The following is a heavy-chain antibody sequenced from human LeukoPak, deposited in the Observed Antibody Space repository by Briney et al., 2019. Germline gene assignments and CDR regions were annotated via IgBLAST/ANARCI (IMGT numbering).Heavy chain of an antibody. CDR2: INPYSGDT. CDR1: GYTFTDYY. V-gene: IGHV1-2*02. D-gene: IGHD3-22*01. CDR3: ARASYDNSLRIDDY. Sequence: ASVKVSCKASGYTFTDYYMHWVRQAPGQGLEWMGWINPYSGDTNYAQRFQGRATMTRDTSISTAYMELSGLRSDDTAVYHCARASYDNSLRIDDYWGQGIVVTVSS. J-gene: IGHJ4*02.